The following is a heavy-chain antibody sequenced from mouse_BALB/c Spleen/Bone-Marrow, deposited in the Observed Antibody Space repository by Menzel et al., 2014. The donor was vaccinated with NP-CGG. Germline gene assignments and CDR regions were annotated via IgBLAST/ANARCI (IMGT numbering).Heavy chain of an antibody. CDR3: ARYYDYDWYFDV. CDR2: IYPGSGST. V-gene: IGHV1-77*01. J-gene: IGHJ1*01. CDR1: GYTFTDYA. Sequence: QVQLKESGPELVKPGASVKMSCKASGYTFTDYAISWVKQRTGQGLEWIGEIYPGSGSTYYNEKFKGKATLTADKSSNTAYMQLSSLTSEDSAVYFCARYYDYDWYFDVWGAGTRSPSPQ. D-gene: IGHD2-4*01.